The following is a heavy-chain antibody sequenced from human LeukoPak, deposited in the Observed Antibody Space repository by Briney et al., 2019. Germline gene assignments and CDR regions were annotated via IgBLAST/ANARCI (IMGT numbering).Heavy chain of an antibody. J-gene: IGHJ4*02. Sequence: SETLSHTCTVSGAFISTYYWSWIRQPPGKGLEWIGYIQNSGTTNHNPSLQSRVTMSVDMSKNQFSLRLSSVTAADTAVYYCARHGSSWSFDYWGQGTLVTVSS. V-gene: IGHV4-59*08. CDR2: IQNSGTT. CDR3: ARHGSSWSFDY. CDR1: GAFISTYY. D-gene: IGHD6-13*01.